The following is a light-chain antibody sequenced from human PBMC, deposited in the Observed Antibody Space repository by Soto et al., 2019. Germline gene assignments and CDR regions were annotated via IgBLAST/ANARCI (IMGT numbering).Light chain of an antibody. CDR1: YSNIGRNT. CDR3: ASWDDSQNGPTMV. CDR2: SNN. Sequence: QSVLTQPPSVSATPGQRVTISCSGSYSNIGRNTVAWYQQLPGTAPRRVIYSNNERPSGVPDRISGSKSGNSASLAISGLQSEDEAYYYCASWDDSQNGPTMVFGGGTKLTVL. J-gene: IGLJ2*01. V-gene: IGLV1-44*01.